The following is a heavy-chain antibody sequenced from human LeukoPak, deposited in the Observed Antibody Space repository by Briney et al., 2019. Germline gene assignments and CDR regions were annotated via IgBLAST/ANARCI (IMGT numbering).Heavy chain of an antibody. CDR1: GGSISSCY. V-gene: IGHV4-59*01. Sequence: SETLSLTCTVSGGSISSCYWSWIRQPPGKGLECIGYFYYSGSTNYNPSLKSRVTISVDTSKNQFSLKLSSVTAADTAVYYCARGGIAVPGMRYYFDYWGQGTLVTVSS. CDR2: FYYSGST. CDR3: ARGGIAVPGMRYYFDY. D-gene: IGHD6-19*01. J-gene: IGHJ4*02.